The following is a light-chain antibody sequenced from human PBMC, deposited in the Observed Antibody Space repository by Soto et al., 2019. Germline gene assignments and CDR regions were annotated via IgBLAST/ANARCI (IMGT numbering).Light chain of an antibody. Sequence: QSVLTQPRSVSGSPGQSVTISCTGTSSDVGDYNYVSWYQQHAGKAPKLLIYAVNMRPSGVPDRFSGSKSGNTASLTISGLQAEDEADYSCCSYAGSYTWVFGGGTQLTVL. CDR1: SSDVGDYNY. CDR3: CSYAGSYTWV. J-gene: IGLJ3*02. CDR2: AVN. V-gene: IGLV2-11*01.